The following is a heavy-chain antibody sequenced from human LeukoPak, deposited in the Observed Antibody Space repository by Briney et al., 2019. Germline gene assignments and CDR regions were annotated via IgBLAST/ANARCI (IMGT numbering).Heavy chain of an antibody. CDR3: ARVVVRGSKPSYYYYGMDV. V-gene: IGHV3-21*01. D-gene: IGHD3-10*01. CDR1: GFTFSSYS. J-gene: IGHJ6*02. Sequence: GGSLRLSCAASGFTFSSYSMNWVRQAPGKGLEWVSSISSSSSYIYYADSVKGRFTISRDNAKNSLHLQMNSLRAEDTAVYYCARVVVRGSKPSYYYYGMDVWGQGTTVTVSS. CDR2: ISSSSSYI.